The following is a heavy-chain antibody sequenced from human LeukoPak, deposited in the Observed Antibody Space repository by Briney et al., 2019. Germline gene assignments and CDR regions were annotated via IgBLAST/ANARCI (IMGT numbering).Heavy chain of an antibody. J-gene: IGHJ5*02. V-gene: IGHV1-18*01. CDR2: ISAYNGNT. D-gene: IGHD6-19*01. CDR1: GYTFTSYG. CDR3: ARVAYSSGLFGWFDP. Sequence: GASVKVSCKASGYTFTSYGISWVRQAPGQGLEWMGWISAYNGNTNYAQKPQGRVTMTTDTSTSTAYMELRSLRSDDTAVYYCARVAYSSGLFGWFDPWGQGTLVTVSS.